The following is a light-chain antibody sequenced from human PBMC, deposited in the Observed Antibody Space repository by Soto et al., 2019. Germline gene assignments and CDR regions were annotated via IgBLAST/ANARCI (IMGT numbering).Light chain of an antibody. J-gene: IGKJ2*01. V-gene: IGKV3-11*01. CDR1: QSVSSY. Sequence: EIVLTQSPATLSLSPGERATLSCRASQSVSSYLAWYQQKPGQAPRLLIYDAANRATGIPARFRGSGSGTDFTLTISSLEPEDFAVYYCQQRSNGLRPTFGQGTKLESK. CDR3: QQRSNGLRPT. CDR2: DAA.